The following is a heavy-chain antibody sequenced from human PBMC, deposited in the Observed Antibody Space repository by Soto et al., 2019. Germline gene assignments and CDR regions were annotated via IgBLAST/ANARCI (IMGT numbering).Heavy chain of an antibody. D-gene: IGHD5-18*01. Sequence: QVQLVQSGAEVKKPGSSVKVSCKASAGTFRSYAISWVRQAPGQGLEWMGGIIPMFGTAHYAQKFQGRVPSAAEVPTSTSYMEVSSRGSEDTAVYYGARTVYSSGLYHCGMDAWGQGTTVTVCS. J-gene: IGHJ6*02. CDR1: AGTFRSYA. CDR3: ARTVYSSGLYHCGMDA. V-gene: IGHV1-69*12. CDR2: IIPMFGTA.